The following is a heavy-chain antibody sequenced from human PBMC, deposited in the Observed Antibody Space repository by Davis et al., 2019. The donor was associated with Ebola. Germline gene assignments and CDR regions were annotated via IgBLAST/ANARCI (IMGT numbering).Heavy chain of an antibody. CDR1: GFTFSSYA. D-gene: IGHD5-12*01. V-gene: IGHV3-30*04. CDR3: ARGALVATIKYNWFDP. Sequence: PGGSLRLSCAASGFTFSSYAMHWVRQAPGKGLEWVAVISYDGSNKYYADSVKGRFTISRDNSKNTLYLQMNSLRAEDMAVYYCARGALVATIKYNWFDPWGQGTLVTVSS. J-gene: IGHJ5*02. CDR2: ISYDGSNK.